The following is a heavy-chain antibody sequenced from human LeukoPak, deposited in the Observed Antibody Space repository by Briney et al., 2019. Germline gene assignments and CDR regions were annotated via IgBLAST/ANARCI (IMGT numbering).Heavy chain of an antibody. D-gene: IGHD1-1*01. V-gene: IGHV4-34*01. Sequence: SETLSLTCAVYGGSFSGYYWGWIGQPPGKGLEWIGGINHSGSTNYNPSLKSRVTISVDTSKNQFSLKLSSVTAADTAVYYCARETRETGSFDYWGQGTLVTVSS. CDR3: ARETRETGSFDY. J-gene: IGHJ4*02. CDR1: GGSFSGYY. CDR2: INHSGST.